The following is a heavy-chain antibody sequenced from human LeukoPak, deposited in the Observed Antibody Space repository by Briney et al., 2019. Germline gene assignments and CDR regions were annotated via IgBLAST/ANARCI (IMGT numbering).Heavy chain of an antibody. CDR2: IYTSGST. CDR3: ARVAYYDSSRPDYFDY. Sequence: SETLSLTCAVSGGSISSGGYSWSWIRQPPGKGLEWIGRIYTSGSTNYNPSLKSRVTMSVDTSKNQFSLKLSSVTAADTAVYYCARVAYYDSSRPDYFDYWGQGTLVTVSS. J-gene: IGHJ4*02. D-gene: IGHD3-22*01. V-gene: IGHV4-61*02. CDR1: GGSISSGGYS.